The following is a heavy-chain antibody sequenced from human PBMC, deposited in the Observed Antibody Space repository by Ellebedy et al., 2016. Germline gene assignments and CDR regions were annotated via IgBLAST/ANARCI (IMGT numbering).Heavy chain of an antibody. J-gene: IGHJ6*02. Sequence: GGSLRLXCAASGFTFSSYAMSWVRQAPGKGLEWVSAISGSGGSTYYADSVKGRFTISRDNSKNTLYLQMSSLRAEDTAVYYCAKASYRHYYYGMDVWGQGTTVTVSS. V-gene: IGHV3-23*01. CDR2: ISGSGGST. CDR3: AKASYRHYYYGMDV. CDR1: GFTFSSYA.